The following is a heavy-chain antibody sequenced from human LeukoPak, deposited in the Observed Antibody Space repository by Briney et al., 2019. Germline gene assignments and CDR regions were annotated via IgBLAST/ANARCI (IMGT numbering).Heavy chain of an antibody. CDR2: INHSADT. CDR3: ARGWGTHGFDF. V-gene: IGHV4-34*01. J-gene: IGHJ4*02. Sequence: PPETLSLTCAVYGGSFSTYYWTWVRQSPGKELEWIGDINHSADTNYNPSLKSRVSISMDASKNQFSLKLNSVTAADTAVYYCARGWGTHGFDFWGLGTPVTVS. D-gene: IGHD2-8*01. CDR1: GGSFSTYY.